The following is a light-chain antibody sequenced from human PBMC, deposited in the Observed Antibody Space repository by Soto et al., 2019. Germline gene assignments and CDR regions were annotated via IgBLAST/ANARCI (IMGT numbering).Light chain of an antibody. CDR3: QRADSLPLT. CDR2: AAS. CDR1: QGISSW. J-gene: IGKJ4*01. Sequence: DIQMTQSPSSVSASVGDRVIITCRASQGISSWIAWYQQKPGEATKLLIYAASRLHSGGPSRFSGSGSGTDFTLNISSLQPEDFATYYCQRADSLPLTFGGGTKVEIK. V-gene: IGKV1D-12*01.